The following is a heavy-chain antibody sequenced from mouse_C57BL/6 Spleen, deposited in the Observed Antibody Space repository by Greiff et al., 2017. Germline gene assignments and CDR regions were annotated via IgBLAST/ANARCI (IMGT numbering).Heavy chain of an antibody. CDR3: ATITTVVDY. CDR2: IHPNSGST. Sequence: QVQLQQPGAELVKPGASVKLSCKASGYTFTSYWMHWVKQRPGQGLEWIGMIHPNSGSTNYNEKFKRKATLTVDKSSSTAYMQLSSLTSEDSAVYYCATITTVVDYWGQGTTRTVSS. V-gene: IGHV1-64*01. D-gene: IGHD1-1*01. J-gene: IGHJ2*01. CDR1: GYTFTSYW.